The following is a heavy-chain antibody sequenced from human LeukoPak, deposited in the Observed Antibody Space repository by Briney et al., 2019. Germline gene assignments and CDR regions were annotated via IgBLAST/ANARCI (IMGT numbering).Heavy chain of an antibody. V-gene: IGHV4-34*01. CDR2: INHSGST. CDR1: GGSFSGYY. CDR3: ARTTSMAARPANKVGMT. D-gene: IGHD6-6*01. Sequence: SETLSHTCAVYGGSFSGYYWSWIRQPPGKGLEWIGEINHSGSTNYNPSLKSRVTISVDTSKNQFSLKLSSVTAADTAVYYCARTTSMAARPANKVGMTWGQGTLVTVSS. J-gene: IGHJ5*02.